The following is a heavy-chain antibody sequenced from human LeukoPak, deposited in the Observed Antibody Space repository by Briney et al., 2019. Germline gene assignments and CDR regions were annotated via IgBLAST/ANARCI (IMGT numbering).Heavy chain of an antibody. CDR3: ARAYSKSRFDY. J-gene: IGHJ4*02. V-gene: IGHV5-10-1*01. CDR2: IDPSDSYN. CDR1: GYNFTNYW. Sequence: GESLKISCKGSGYNFTNYWISWVRQMPGKGLEWMGTIDPSDSYNNYSPSFQGHVTISADKSISTAYLQWSSLKASDTAMYYCARAYSKSRFDYWGQGTLVTVSS. D-gene: IGHD6-13*01.